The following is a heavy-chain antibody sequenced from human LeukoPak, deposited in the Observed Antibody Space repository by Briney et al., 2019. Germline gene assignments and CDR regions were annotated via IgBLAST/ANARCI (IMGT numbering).Heavy chain of an antibody. CDR3: ARGSLREVVGP. J-gene: IGHJ5*02. V-gene: IGHV1-46*01. D-gene: IGHD2-15*01. CDR1: GYTFTIYY. CDR2: INPSGGST. Sequence: ASVNVSCTASGYTFTIYYMHWVRQAPGQGLEWMGIINPSGGSTSYAQKFQGRVTMTRDTSTSTVYMELSSLRSEDTAVYYCARGSLREVVGPWGQGTLVTVSS.